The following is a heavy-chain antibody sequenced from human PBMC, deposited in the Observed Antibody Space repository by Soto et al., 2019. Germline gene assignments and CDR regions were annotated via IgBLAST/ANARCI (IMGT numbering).Heavy chain of an antibody. CDR2: IHDTATT. J-gene: IGHJ4*02. Sequence: QVQLQESGPGLVQPSQTLSLTCTVSGGSISSADYYWTWVRQPPGKGLEWIGNIHDTATTSYNPSLKSRLILSVNTSSNPFSLRLKSVTATDTAVYFCASQYYDFSSGALDFWGQGILVPVSS. D-gene: IGHD3-3*01. V-gene: IGHV4-30-4*01. CDR1: GGSISSADYY. CDR3: ASQYYDFSSGALDF.